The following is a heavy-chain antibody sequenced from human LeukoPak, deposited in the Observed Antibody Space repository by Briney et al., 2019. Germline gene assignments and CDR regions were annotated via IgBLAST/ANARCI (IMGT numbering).Heavy chain of an antibody. CDR2: INPDGGS. D-gene: IGHD3-10*01. V-gene: IGHV3-23*01. J-gene: IGHJ4*02. CDR1: GFTFSDYA. CDR3: ARSGVATCHY. Sequence: PGGSLRLSCQASGFTFSDYAMSWIRQAPGKGLEWVSSINPDGGSFFADSVCGRSTISRDDSRSVVYLQMNTLSAEDTAVYYCARSGVATCHYWGQGILVTVSS.